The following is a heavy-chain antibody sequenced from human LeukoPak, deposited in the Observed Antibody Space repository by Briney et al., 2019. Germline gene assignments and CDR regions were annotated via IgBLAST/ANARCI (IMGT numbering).Heavy chain of an antibody. CDR1: GFTFSSFA. CDR2: INHSGST. Sequence: PGGSLRLSCAASGFTFSSFAMSWIRQPPGKGLEWIGEINHSGSTNYNPSLKGRVTISVDTSKNQFSLKLSSVTAADTAVYYCARGRSQLRGSIRLYNWFDPWGQGTLVTVSS. V-gene: IGHV4-34*01. CDR3: ARGRSQLRGSIRLYNWFDP. J-gene: IGHJ5*02. D-gene: IGHD2-2*01.